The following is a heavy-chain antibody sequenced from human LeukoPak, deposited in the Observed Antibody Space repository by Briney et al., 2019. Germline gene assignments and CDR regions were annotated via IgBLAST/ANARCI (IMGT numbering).Heavy chain of an antibody. CDR1: GYTFTSYY. CDR2: INPSGGST. Sequence: GASVKVSYKASGYTFTSYYMHWVRQAPGQGLEWMGIINPSGGSTSYAQKFQGRVTMTRDMSTSTVYMELSSLRSEDTAVYYCARGTRSSSSLTRNWFDPWGQGTLVTVSS. D-gene: IGHD6-6*01. J-gene: IGHJ5*02. V-gene: IGHV1-46*01. CDR3: ARGTRSSSSLTRNWFDP.